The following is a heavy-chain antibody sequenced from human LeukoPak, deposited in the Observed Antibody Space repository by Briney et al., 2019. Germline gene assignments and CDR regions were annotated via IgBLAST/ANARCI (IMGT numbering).Heavy chain of an antibody. Sequence: SETLSLTCTVSGGSISSYYWSRIRQPPGKGLEWIGYIYYSGSTNYNPSLKSRVTISVDTSKNQFSLKLSSVTAADTAVYYCARVDYYGSGSYEWFDPWGQGTLVTVSS. CDR1: GGSISSYY. CDR3: ARVDYYGSGSYEWFDP. D-gene: IGHD3-10*01. V-gene: IGHV4-59*01. CDR2: IYYSGST. J-gene: IGHJ5*02.